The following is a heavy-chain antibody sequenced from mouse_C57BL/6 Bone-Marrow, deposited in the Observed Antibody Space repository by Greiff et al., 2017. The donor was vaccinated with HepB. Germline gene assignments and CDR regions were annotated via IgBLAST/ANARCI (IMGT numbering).Heavy chain of an antibody. CDR2: ISYDGSN. CDR3: ARDRLQCPDWFAY. Sequence: EVQVVESGPGLVKPSQSLSLTCSVTGYSITSCYYWYCLRQFPGNKLEWMGYISYDGSNNYNPSLKNRISITRDTTKNQFFLKLKSVTTEDTATYYCARDRLQCPDWFAYWGQGTLVTVSA. J-gene: IGHJ3*01. D-gene: IGHD6-1*01. V-gene: IGHV3-6*01. CDR1: GYSITSCYY.